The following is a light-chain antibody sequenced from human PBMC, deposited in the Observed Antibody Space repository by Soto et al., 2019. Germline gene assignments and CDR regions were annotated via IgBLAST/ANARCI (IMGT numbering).Light chain of an antibody. Sequence: QSVLTQPPSVSAPPGQKVTISCSGSSSTTGNNYVSWYQQLPGTAPKLLIYENDKRTSGIPDRFSGSKSGTSATLDITGLQTGDEDDYYCATWDSSLSTGVFGTGTKLTVL. V-gene: IGLV1-51*02. CDR2: END. J-gene: IGLJ1*01. CDR3: ATWDSSLSTGV. CDR1: SSTTGNNY.